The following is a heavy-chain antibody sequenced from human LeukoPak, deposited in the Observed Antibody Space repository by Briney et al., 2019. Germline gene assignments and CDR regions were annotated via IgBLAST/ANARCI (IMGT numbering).Heavy chain of an antibody. J-gene: IGHJ4*02. V-gene: IGHV4-39*07. CDR3: ARAMIVVVATSFDY. CDR2: IYYSGST. CDR1: GGSISSSSYY. D-gene: IGHD3-22*01. Sequence: SETLSLTCTVSGGSISSSSYYWGWIRQPPGKGLEWIGSIYYSGSTYYNPSLKSRVTISVDTSKNQFSLKLSSVTAADTAVYYCARAMIVVVATSFDYWGQGTLVTVSS.